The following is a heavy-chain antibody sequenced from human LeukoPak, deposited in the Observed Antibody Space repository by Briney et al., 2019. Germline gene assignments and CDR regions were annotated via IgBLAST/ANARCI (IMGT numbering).Heavy chain of an antibody. CDR3: ARDEYCSGGSCYSPLY. CDR2: IIPIFGTA. V-gene: IGHV1-69*06. J-gene: IGHJ4*02. CDR1: GGTFSSYA. D-gene: IGHD2-15*01. Sequence: SVKVSCKASGGTFSSYAISWVRQAPGQGLEWMGGIIPIFGTANYAQKFQGRVTITADKSTSTAYMELSSLRSEDTAVYYCARDEYCSGGSCYSPLYWGQGTLVTVSS.